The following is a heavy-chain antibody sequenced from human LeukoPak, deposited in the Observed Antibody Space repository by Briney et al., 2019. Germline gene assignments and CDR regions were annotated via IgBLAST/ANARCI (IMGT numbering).Heavy chain of an antibody. CDR2: IYYSGST. CDR1: GGSISSSSYY. J-gene: IGHJ3*02. Sequence: TSETLSLTCTVSGGSISSSSYYWGWIRQPPGKGLEWIGSIYYSGSTYYNPSLKSRVTISVDTSKNQFSLKLSSVTAADTAVYYCARHLMTVTRLDAFDTWGQGTMVTVSS. CDR3: ARHLMTVTRLDAFDT. V-gene: IGHV4-39*01. D-gene: IGHD4-17*01.